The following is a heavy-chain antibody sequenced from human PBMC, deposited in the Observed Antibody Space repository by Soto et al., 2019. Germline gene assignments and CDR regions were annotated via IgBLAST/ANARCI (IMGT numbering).Heavy chain of an antibody. Sequence: GGSLRLSCAASGFTFSSYAMSWVRQAPGKGLEWVSAISGSGGSTYYADSVKGRFTISRDNSKNTLYLQMNSLRAEDTAVYYCATTYGGNTAFPYYFDYWGQGTLVTVSS. CDR2: ISGSGGST. D-gene: IGHD2-15*01. V-gene: IGHV3-23*01. CDR1: GFTFSSYA. CDR3: ATTYGGNTAFPYYFDY. J-gene: IGHJ4*02.